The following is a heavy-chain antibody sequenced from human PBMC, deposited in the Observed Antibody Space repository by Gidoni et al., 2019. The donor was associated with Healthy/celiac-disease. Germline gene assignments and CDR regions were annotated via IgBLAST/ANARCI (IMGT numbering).Heavy chain of an antibody. Sequence: QVQLQHWVAGLLKPSETLSLTCSVYGWSFSVYYWSWIRHPPGKGLEWIGEIKHCGSTNYNPYLKRRVTISVDTSKNQFSLKLSSVNAADTAVYYCAVPPYYYGSGSWGQGTLVTVSS. V-gene: IGHV4-34*01. D-gene: IGHD3-10*01. CDR3: AVPPYYYGSGS. CDR1: GWSFSVYY. CDR2: IKHCGST. J-gene: IGHJ4*02.